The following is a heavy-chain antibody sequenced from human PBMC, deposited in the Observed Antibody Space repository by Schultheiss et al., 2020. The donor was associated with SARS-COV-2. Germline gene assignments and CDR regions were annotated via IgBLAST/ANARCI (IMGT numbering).Heavy chain of an antibody. D-gene: IGHD2-2*01. CDR3: ARGRYCSSTSCRYYYYYYYMDV. J-gene: IGHJ6*03. V-gene: IGHV3-7*01. Sequence: GGSLRLSCAASGFTFSSYWMSWVRQAPGKGLEWVANIKQDGSEKYYVDSVKGRFTISRDNAKNTLYLQMNSLRAEDTAVYYCARGRYCSSTSCRYYYYYYYMDVWGKGTTVTVSS. CDR1: GFTFSSYW. CDR2: IKQDGSEK.